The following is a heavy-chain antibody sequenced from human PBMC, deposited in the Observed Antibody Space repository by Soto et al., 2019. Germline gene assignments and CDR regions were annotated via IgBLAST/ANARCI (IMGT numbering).Heavy chain of an antibody. D-gene: IGHD2-2*01. V-gene: IGHV1-69*08. J-gene: IGHJ3*02. CDR2: IIPILGIA. Sequence: QVQLVQSGAEVKKPGSSVKVSCKASGGTFSSYTISWVRQAPGQGLEWMGRIIPILGIANYAQKFQGRVKITADKSTSTAYMELSSLRSEDTAVYYCARERGPKDIVVVLAATHDAFDIWGQGTMVTVSS. CDR1: GGTFSSYT. CDR3: ARERGPKDIVVVLAATHDAFDI.